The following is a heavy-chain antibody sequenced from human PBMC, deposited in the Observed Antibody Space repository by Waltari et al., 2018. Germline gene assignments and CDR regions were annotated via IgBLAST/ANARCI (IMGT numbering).Heavy chain of an antibody. V-gene: IGHV1-24*01. CDR3: ASGLIIPGRFRLGY. J-gene: IGHJ4*02. D-gene: IGHD3-3*01. CDR2: FDPEDGEA. CDR1: GSTLTAWS. Sequence: QVQPEQSGAEVQKPGASVKGSCKVVGSTLTAWSMHWVRQAPGKGLEWMGGFDPEDGEAVFAQKFQGRLTLTEDTPANTAYMELTSLTSEDTAVYYCASGLIIPGRFRLGYWGQGTLVTVSA.